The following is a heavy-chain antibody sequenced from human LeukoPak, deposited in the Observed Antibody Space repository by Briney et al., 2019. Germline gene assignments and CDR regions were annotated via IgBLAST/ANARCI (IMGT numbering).Heavy chain of an antibody. CDR3: ARAVLRDGMDV. J-gene: IGHJ6*02. CDR2: INHSGST. D-gene: IGHD4-17*01. CDR1: GGSFSGYY. Sequence: SETLSLTCAVYGGSFSGYYWSWIRQPPGKGLEWIGEINHSGSTNYNPSLKSRVTISVDTSKNQFSLKLSSVTAADTAVYYCARAVLRDGMDVWGQGTTVTVSS. V-gene: IGHV4-34*01.